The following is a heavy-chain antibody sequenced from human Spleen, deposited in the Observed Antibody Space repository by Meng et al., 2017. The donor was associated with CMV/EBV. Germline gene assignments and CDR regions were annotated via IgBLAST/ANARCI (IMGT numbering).Heavy chain of an antibody. CDR3: ARDTLTGDLDY. CDR1: GYTFTNYD. D-gene: IGHD7-27*01. J-gene: IGHJ4*02. CDR2: INPNSGGT. Sequence: ASVKVSCKASGYTFTNYDFNWVRQATGQGLEWMGWINPNSGGTNYAQKFQGRVTMTRDKSISTAYMELSRLRSDDTAVYYCARDTLTGDLDYWGQGTLVTVSS. V-gene: IGHV1-2*02.